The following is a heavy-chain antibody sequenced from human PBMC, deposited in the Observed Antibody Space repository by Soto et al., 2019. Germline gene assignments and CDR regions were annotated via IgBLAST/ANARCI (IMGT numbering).Heavy chain of an antibody. CDR2: INPSGGST. CDR3: ARESITMVREEPYYCYVIDV. CDR1: GYTFTSYY. J-gene: IGHJ6*02. Sequence: ASVKVSCKASGYTFTSYYMHWVRQAPGQGLEWMGIINPSGGSTSYAQKFQGRVTMTRDTSTSTVYMELSSLRSEDTAVYYCARESITMVREEPYYCYVIDVRAQGTTVTGSS. D-gene: IGHD3-10*01. V-gene: IGHV1-46*03.